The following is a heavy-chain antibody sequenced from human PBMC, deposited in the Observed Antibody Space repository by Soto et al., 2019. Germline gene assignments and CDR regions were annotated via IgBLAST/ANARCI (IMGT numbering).Heavy chain of an antibody. Sequence: QVQLVESGGGVVQPGRSLRLSCAASGFTFSSYGMHWVRQAPGKGLEWVAVIWYDGSNKYYADSVKGRFTISRDNSKNTLYLQMNSLRAEDTAVYYCARALSPRLYYFDYWGQGTLVTVSS. V-gene: IGHV3-33*01. CDR3: ARALSPRLYYFDY. D-gene: IGHD2-15*01. CDR1: GFTFSSYG. J-gene: IGHJ4*02. CDR2: IWYDGSNK.